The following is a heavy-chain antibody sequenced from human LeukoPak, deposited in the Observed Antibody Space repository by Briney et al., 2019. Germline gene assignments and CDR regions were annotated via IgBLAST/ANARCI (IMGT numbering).Heavy chain of an antibody. V-gene: IGHV4-59*01. Sequence: SETLSLTCTVSGGSISSYYWSWIRQPAGKGRVWIGYIYSSGSTKYNPSLKTRVTISVDTSRNQLSLKLTSVTAADTAVYFCARELFRNTWLDPWGQGTLVTVSS. CDR2: IYSSGST. CDR1: GGSISSYY. D-gene: IGHD3-10*02. CDR3: ARELFRNTWLDP. J-gene: IGHJ5*02.